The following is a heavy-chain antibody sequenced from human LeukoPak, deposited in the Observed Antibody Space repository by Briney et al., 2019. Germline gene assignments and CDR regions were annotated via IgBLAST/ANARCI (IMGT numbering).Heavy chain of an antibody. Sequence: PGGSLRLSCAASGFSFSSSAMHWVRQAPGKGLDWVALIHYDGNNKYYADSVKGRFTISRDNSKNTVYLQMNSLRPEDTAVYYCAARRLTVTTEIDYWGQGTLVTVSS. CDR1: GFSFSSSA. D-gene: IGHD4-17*01. J-gene: IGHJ4*02. V-gene: IGHV3-30*02. CDR3: AARRLTVTTEIDY. CDR2: IHYDGNNK.